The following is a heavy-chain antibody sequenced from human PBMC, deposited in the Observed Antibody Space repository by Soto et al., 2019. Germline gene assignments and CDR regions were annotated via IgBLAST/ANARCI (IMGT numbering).Heavy chain of an antibody. CDR1: GFTFSSYW. CDR2: IKQDGSEK. CDR3: ARGFGPRLGVDV. Sequence: GGSLRLSCAASGFTFSSYWMNWVRQAPGKGLEWVANIKQDGSEKYYVDSVKGRLTISRDNAKNSLYLQMKSLRAEDTAVYYCARGFGPRLGVDVWGQGTLVTVSS. V-gene: IGHV3-7*03. J-gene: IGHJ4*02. D-gene: IGHD3-10*01.